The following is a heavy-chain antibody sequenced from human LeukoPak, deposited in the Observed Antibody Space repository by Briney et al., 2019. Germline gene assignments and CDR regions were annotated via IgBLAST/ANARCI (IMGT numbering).Heavy chain of an antibody. CDR2: ISGSGGST. D-gene: IGHD1-7*01. V-gene: IGHV3-23*01. CDR3: AKARLELPYFGMDV. J-gene: IGHJ6*02. Sequence: GGSLRLSCAASGFTFSSYAMSWVRQAPGKGLEWVSAISGSGGSTYYADSAKGRFTISRDNSKNTLYLQMNSLRAEDTAVYYCAKARLELPYFGMDVWGQGATVTVSS. CDR1: GFTFSSYA.